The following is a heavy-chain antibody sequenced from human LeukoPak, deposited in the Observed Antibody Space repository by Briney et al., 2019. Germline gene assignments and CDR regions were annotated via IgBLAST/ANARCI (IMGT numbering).Heavy chain of an antibody. D-gene: IGHD3-16*01. Sequence: GGSLRLSCTASGFNISDFWMTWVRQAPGKGLEWVANIKEDGTEKHLIDSVKGRFTISRDNTKNLLYLQMNSLRGDDTATYYCVRESRPGGAMGLYHNFDYWGQGTLVAVSS. V-gene: IGHV3-7*01. CDR2: IKEDGTEK. CDR3: VRESRPGGAMGLYHNFDY. CDR1: GFNISDFW. J-gene: IGHJ4*02.